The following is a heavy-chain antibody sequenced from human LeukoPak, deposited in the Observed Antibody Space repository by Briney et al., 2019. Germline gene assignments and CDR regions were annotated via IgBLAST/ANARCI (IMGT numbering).Heavy chain of an antibody. D-gene: IGHD5-24*01. Sequence: SETLSLTCTVSGGSISSYYWSWIRQPPGKGLEWIGYIYYSGSTNYNPSLKSRVTISVDTSKNQFSLKLSSVTAADTAVYYCQMATLAGGDYWGQGTLVTVSS. V-gene: IGHV4-59*01. CDR1: GGSISSYY. J-gene: IGHJ4*02. CDR3: QMATLAGGDY. CDR2: IYYSGST.